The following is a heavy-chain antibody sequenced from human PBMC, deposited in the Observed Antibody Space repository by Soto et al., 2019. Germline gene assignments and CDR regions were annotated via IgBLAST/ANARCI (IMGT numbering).Heavy chain of an antibody. D-gene: IGHD2-2*01. J-gene: IGHJ5*02. V-gene: IGHV1-69*12. CDR2: IIPIFGTA. Sequence: QVQLVQSGAEVKKPGSSVKVSCKASGGTFSSYAISWVRQAPGQGLEWMGGIIPIFGTANYAQKFQGGVTITADDSTSTAYIELSRRSSEDTAGYFGARACTQPYWFEPWGQGTLVTVSS. CDR3: ARACTQPYWFEP. CDR1: GGTFSSYA.